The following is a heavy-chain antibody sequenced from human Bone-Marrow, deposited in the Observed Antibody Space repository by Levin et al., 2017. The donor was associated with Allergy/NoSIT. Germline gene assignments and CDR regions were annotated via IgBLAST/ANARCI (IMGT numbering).Heavy chain of an antibody. V-gene: IGHV1-18*01. D-gene: IGHD1-26*01. CDR2: ITPHDGRT. CDR1: GYSFTSYG. CDR3: ARAKTGSYLVDY. Sequence: GESLKISCEASGYSFTSYGIIWLRQAPGQGLEWLAWITPHDGRTNLIRSLQGRVTLTTDTSTNTAYMEMRSLTSDDTAMYYCARAKTGSYLVDYWGQGTLVTVSS. J-gene: IGHJ4*02.